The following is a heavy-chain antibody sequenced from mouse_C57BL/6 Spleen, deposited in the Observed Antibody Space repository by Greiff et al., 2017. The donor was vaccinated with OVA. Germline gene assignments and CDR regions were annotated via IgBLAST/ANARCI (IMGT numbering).Heavy chain of an antibody. Sequence: QVQLKESGAELVKPGASVKISCKASGYAFSSYWMNWVKQRPGKGLEWIGQIYPGDGDTNYNGKFTGKATLTADKSSSTAYMQLSSLTSEDSAVYFCARSDGSAWFAYWGQGTLVTVSA. V-gene: IGHV1-80*01. CDR2: IYPGDGDT. CDR3: ARSDGSAWFAY. D-gene: IGHD1-1*01. CDR1: GYAFSSYW. J-gene: IGHJ3*01.